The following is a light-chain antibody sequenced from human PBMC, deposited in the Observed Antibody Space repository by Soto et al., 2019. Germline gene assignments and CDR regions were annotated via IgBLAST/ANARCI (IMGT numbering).Light chain of an antibody. CDR3: QHYGSSPPWT. V-gene: IGKV3-20*01. J-gene: IGKJ1*01. Sequence: EIVLTHSPGTLSLSPWKIATLSCGASQSISSSYLAWYQQRPVQAPRLLIYGASSRATGIPDRFSGSGSGTDFTLIISRLEPEDFAVYYCQHYGSSPPWTFGQGTKVDIK. CDR2: GAS. CDR1: QSISSSY.